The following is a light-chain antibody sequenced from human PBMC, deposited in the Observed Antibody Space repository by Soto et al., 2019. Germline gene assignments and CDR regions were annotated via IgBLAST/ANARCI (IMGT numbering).Light chain of an antibody. CDR2: GAS. CDR1: QSVSSSY. CDR3: QQYGSFTWT. J-gene: IGKJ1*01. Sequence: EIVLPQSPGTLSLSPGERATLSCRASQSVSSSYLAWYQQKPGQAPRLLIYGASSRATGIPDRFSGGGSGTDFTLTISRLEPEDFAVYYCQQYGSFTWTFGQGTKV. V-gene: IGKV3-20*01.